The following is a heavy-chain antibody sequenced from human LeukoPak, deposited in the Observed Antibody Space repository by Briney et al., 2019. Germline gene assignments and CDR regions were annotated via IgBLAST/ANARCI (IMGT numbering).Heavy chain of an antibody. CDR3: ARDGGTSDAFDI. CDR1: RYTFSIYN. D-gene: IGHD3-16*01. CDR2: INPSGGT. V-gene: IGHV1-46*01. J-gene: IGHJ3*02. Sequence: ASVKVSCKVSRYTFSIYNMHWVRQAPGQGLEWMGIINPSGGTSYAQKLQGRIIMTRDTSTVYMELSSLRSEDTAVYYCARDGGTSDAFDIWGQGTMVTVSS.